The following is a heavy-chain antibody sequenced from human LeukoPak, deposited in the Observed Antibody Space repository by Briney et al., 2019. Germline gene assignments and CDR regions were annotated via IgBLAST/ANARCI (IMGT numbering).Heavy chain of an antibody. CDR3: AKRQVTIVGQNYFDY. Sequence: PGGSLRLSCAASGFTFSSYAMTWVRQAPGQGLEWVSTIGASGGGTFYADSVKGRFTISRDNSKNMLYLQMNSLRADDTAVYYCAKRQVTIVGQNYFDYWGQGTLVTVSS. CDR2: IGASGGGT. V-gene: IGHV3-23*01. D-gene: IGHD2-21*02. CDR1: GFTFSSYA. J-gene: IGHJ4*02.